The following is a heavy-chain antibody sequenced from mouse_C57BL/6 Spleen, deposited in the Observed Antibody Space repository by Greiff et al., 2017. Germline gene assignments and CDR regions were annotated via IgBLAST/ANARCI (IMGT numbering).Heavy chain of an antibody. V-gene: IGHV1-64*01. D-gene: IGHD2-12*01. CDR3: ATGLLSYRYFDY. J-gene: IGHJ2*01. CDR1: GYTFTSYW. CDR2: LHPNSCST. Sequence: QVQLQQPGAELVKPGASVKLSCKASGYTFTSYWMHWVKQRPGPGLEWIGMLHPNSCSTNYNEKFKSKATLTVDKSSSTTYMQLSSLTSEDSAVYYCATGLLSYRYFDYWGQGTTLTVAS.